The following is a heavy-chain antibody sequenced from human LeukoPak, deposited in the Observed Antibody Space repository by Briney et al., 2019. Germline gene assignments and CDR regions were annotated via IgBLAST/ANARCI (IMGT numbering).Heavy chain of an antibody. J-gene: IGHJ4*02. Sequence: GGSLRLSCSASGFTFTSYAMSWVRQAPGKGLEWVSTISDNGRNTHYADSVKGRFTISRDNSKNTLYLQMNSLRAEDTAVYYCTKGTIWLPFDYWGQGTLVTVSS. D-gene: IGHD5-18*01. CDR1: GFTFTSYA. V-gene: IGHV3-23*01. CDR2: ISDNGRNT. CDR3: TKGTIWLPFDY.